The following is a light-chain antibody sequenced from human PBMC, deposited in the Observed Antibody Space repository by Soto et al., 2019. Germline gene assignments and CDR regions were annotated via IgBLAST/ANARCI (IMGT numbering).Light chain of an antibody. CDR1: SYDVGAYNY. J-gene: IGLJ3*02. CDR2: EVS. CDR3: NSFTLASTWV. Sequence: QSALTQPASVSGSPGQSITISCTGTSYDVGAYNYVSWYQQHPGKAPKLMISEVSNRPSGISNRFSGSKSGNTASLTISGLQAEDEDDYYCNSFTLASTWVFGGGTQLTVL. V-gene: IGLV2-14*01.